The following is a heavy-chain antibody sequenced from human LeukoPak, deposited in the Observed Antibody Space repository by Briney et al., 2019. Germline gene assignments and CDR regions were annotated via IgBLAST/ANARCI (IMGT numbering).Heavy chain of an antibody. CDR3: ARDDEYYYDSSGYFYYFDY. Sequence: SETLSLTCTVSGGSISSYYWSWIRQPPGKGLEWIGYIYYSGSTNYNPSLKSRVTISVDTSKNQFSLKLSSVTAADTAVYYCARDDEYYYDSSGYFYYFDYWGQGTLVTVSS. D-gene: IGHD3-22*01. CDR2: IYYSGST. V-gene: IGHV4-59*12. CDR1: GGSISSYY. J-gene: IGHJ4*02.